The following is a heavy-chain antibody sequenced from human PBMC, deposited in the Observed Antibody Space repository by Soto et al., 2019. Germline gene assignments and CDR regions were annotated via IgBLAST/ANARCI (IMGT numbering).Heavy chain of an antibody. CDR2: INLDNGDT. J-gene: IGHJ3*02. V-gene: IGHV1-2*02. CDR1: GHTFTGHH. CDR3: ARGTADWGTDCYNGLSWRFDAFDI. D-gene: IGHD2-21*02. Sequence: QVQLVQSGAEVKKPGASVKVSCKASGHTFTGHHMHWVRQAPGQGLEWMTLINLDNGDTIYAQKFQGRVTTTRDTSISTAYLDLSGLRYDDTAVYYCARGTADWGTDCYNGLSWRFDAFDIWGQGTVVTVS.